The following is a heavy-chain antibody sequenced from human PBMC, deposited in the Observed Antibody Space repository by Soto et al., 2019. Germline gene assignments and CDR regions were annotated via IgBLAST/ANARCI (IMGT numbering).Heavy chain of an antibody. CDR2: ISRSGGTK. V-gene: IGHV3-48*03. CDR1: GFTFSSFE. CDR3: ASQGGYYYYYGLDV. Sequence: EVQLVESGGGLVEPGGSLRLSCAASGFTFSSFEMNWVRRAPGRGLEWVSYISRSGGTKSYADSVKGRFTISRDNAKSSLYLQMDGLRAEYTAVYYCASQGGYYYYYGLDVWGQGTTVTVSS. J-gene: IGHJ6*02.